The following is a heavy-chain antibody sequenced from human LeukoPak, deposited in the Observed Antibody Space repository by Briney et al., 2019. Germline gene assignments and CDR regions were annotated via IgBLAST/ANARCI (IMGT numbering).Heavy chain of an antibody. J-gene: IGHJ4*02. D-gene: IGHD1-1*01. CDR2: IYYSGST. Sequence: SETLSLTCTVSGGSISSSSYYWGWVRQPPGKGLEWIGSIYYSGSTFYTPSLKSRVTIPVDTSKNQFSLKLSSVTAADTAVYYCARFREHLRRMRGHVEYYFDYWGQGTLVTVSS. CDR3: ARFREHLRRMRGHVEYYFDY. V-gene: IGHV4-39*01. CDR1: GGSISSSSYY.